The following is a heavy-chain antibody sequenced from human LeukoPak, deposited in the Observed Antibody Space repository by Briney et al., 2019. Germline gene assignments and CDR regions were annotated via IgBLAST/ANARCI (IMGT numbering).Heavy chain of an antibody. Sequence: ASVKVSCKASGFTFTVYYLHWFRQAPGQGLEWMGWIDPNSGDTNYAQKFQGRVTMTGDTSISTAYMELSRLRSDDTALYYCARDQGITANDAFDIWGPGTMVTVSS. CDR3: ARDQGITANDAFDI. J-gene: IGHJ3*02. CDR1: GFTFTVYY. D-gene: IGHD6-13*01. CDR2: IDPNSGDT. V-gene: IGHV1-2*02.